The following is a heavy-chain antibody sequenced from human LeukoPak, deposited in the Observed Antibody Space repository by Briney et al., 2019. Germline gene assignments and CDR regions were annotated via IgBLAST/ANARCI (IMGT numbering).Heavy chain of an antibody. CDR3: AKVRWDNSGWYYLDS. CDR2: IKSKTDGGTT. V-gene: IGHV3-15*01. J-gene: IGHJ4*02. D-gene: IGHD6-19*01. Sequence: GGSLRLSCAASGFTFSNAWMSWVRQAPGKGLEWVGRIKSKTDGGTTDYAAPVKGRFTISRDDSKNTLYLQMNSLRAEDTAVYYCAKVRWDNSGWYYLDSWGQGTLVTVSS. CDR1: GFTFSNAW.